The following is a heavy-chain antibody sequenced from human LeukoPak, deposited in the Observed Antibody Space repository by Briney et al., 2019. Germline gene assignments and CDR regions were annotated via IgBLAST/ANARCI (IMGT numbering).Heavy chain of an antibody. Sequence: GGSLRLSCAASGFTFSNAWMSWVRQAPGKGLEWVGRIKSKTDGGTTDYAAPVKGRFTISRDDSKNTLYLQMNSLKTEDTAVYYCTAYGDYALSNDYWGQGTLVTVSS. V-gene: IGHV3-15*01. CDR2: IKSKTDGGTT. CDR3: TAYGDYALSNDY. CDR1: GFTFSNAW. J-gene: IGHJ4*02. D-gene: IGHD4-17*01.